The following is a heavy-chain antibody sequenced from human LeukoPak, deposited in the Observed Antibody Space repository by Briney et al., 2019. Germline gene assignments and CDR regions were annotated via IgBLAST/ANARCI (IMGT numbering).Heavy chain of an antibody. D-gene: IGHD2-8*01. V-gene: IGHV3-73*01. CDR2: IRSKTDNYAT. Sequence: PGGSLKLSCGTSGFTFSGFTMHWVRQASGKGLEWVGRIRSKTDNYATSYAASVKGGFTISRDDSKNTAYLQMNSLKIEDTAVYFCAGHGTFTNYYYTMDVWGQGTTVTVSS. CDR1: GFTFSGFT. CDR3: AGHGTFTNYYYTMDV. J-gene: IGHJ6*02.